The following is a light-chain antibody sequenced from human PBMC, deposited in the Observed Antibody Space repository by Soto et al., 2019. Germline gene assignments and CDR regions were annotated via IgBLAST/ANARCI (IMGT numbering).Light chain of an antibody. CDR1: QSVSSSD. CDR2: GTF. J-gene: IGKJ3*01. CDR3: QQYGSSTT. Sequence: EIVLTQSPGTLSLSPGERATLSCRASQSVSSSDLAWYQQKPGQAPRLLLYGTFPRATGIPDRFSGSGSGTDFTLTSSSLEPEDFAVYYCQQYGSSTTFGPGTKVDIK. V-gene: IGKV3-20*01.